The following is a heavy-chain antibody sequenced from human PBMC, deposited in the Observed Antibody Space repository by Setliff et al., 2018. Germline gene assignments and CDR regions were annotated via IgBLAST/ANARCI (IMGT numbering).Heavy chain of an antibody. D-gene: IGHD1-26*01. V-gene: IGHV1-3*01. J-gene: IGHJ3*02. CDR2: ISAAGGDA. CDR3: ARARGSGARAFDI. CDR1: GYIFTSNA. Sequence: ASVKVSCKASGYIFTSNAIHWVRQAPGQRLEWMGWISAAGGDAKYSQKFQDRVTITRDTSATTAYIGLSSLRSEDTAVYCCARARGSGARAFDIWGQGTMVTVSS.